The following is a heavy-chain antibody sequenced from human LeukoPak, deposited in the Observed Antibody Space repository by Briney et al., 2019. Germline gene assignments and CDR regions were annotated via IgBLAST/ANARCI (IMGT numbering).Heavy chain of an antibody. J-gene: IGHJ1*01. D-gene: IGHD1-1*01. Sequence: GGSLRLSCAASGFTFSSYAMSWVRQAPGKGLEWVSYISSSGSTIYYADSVKGRFTISRDNAKNSLYLQMNSLRAEDTAVYYCARGSYNWNDPDEYFQHWGQGTLVTVSS. CDR1: GFTFSSYA. CDR2: ISSSGSTI. CDR3: ARGSYNWNDPDEYFQH. V-gene: IGHV3-48*04.